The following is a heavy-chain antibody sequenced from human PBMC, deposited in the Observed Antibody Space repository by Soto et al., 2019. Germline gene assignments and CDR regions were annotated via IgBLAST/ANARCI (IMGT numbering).Heavy chain of an antibody. CDR2: IGNRGTGI. V-gene: IGHV3-11*01. Sequence: QVQLVESGGGLVKPGGSLRLSCAASGFTFGDYYMTWIRQAPGKGLEWVSFIGNRGTGIYYADSVKGRFTIFRDNAKNSLYPQMNSLRAEDTAMYYCARDLRAVGMASRFDPWGQGTLVTVSS. D-gene: IGHD6-13*01. CDR3: ARDLRAVGMASRFDP. J-gene: IGHJ5*02. CDR1: GFTFGDYY.